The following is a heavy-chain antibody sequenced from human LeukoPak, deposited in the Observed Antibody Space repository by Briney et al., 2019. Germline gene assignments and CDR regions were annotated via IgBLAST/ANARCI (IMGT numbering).Heavy chain of an antibody. D-gene: IGHD2-15*01. CDR2: IYYSGST. V-gene: IGHV4-39*07. CDR1: GGSISSSSYY. CDR3: ARLNNPPLYCSGGSCYGAHWFDP. Sequence: PSETLSLTCTVSGGSISSSSYYWGWIRQPPGKGLEWIGSIYYSGSTYYNPSLKSRVTISVDTSKNQFSLKLSSVTAADTAVYYCARLNNPPLYCSGGSCYGAHWFDPWGQGTLVTVSS. J-gene: IGHJ5*02.